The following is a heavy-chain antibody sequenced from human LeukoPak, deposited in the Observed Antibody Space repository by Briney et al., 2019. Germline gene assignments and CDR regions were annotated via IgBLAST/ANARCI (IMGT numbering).Heavy chain of an antibody. D-gene: IGHD2-2*01. V-gene: IGHV3-13*01. CDR1: GFTFSNYD. J-gene: IGHJ6*02. CDR3: ARGSCSSRSCYKRVNGLDV. CDR2: FHTAGDT. Sequence: GGSLRLSCAASGFTFSNYDMHWVRQATRKGLEWVSAFHTAGDTHYSGSVKGRFATSRENAKNSFYLQMNNLRAGDTAVYYCARGSCSSRSCYKRVNGLDVWGQGTPVTVSS.